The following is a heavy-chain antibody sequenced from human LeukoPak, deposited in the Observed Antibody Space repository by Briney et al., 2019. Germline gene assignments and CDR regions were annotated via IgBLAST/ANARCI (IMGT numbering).Heavy chain of an antibody. CDR3: ARDDALGDNALDI. J-gene: IGHJ3*02. CDR1: GFTFSSYG. Sequence: HTGRSLRLSCAAYGFTFSSYGMHWVRQAPGKGLEWVAVILNDGSQEKYADSVKVRFTISRDNSKNSLFLQMNSLRAEDTAVYYCARDDALGDNALDIWGQGTMVTVSS. D-gene: IGHD3-16*01. V-gene: IGHV3-33*01. CDR2: ILNDGSQE.